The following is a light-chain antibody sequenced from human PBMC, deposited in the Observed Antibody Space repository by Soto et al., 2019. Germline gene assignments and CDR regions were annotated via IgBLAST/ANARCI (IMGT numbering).Light chain of an antibody. CDR1: SSNIGAHYD. CDR3: QSYDNSLSVYA. J-gene: IGLJ1*01. CDR2: GNS. V-gene: IGLV1-40*01. Sequence: QSVLPQPPSVSGAPGQRVTISCTGSSSNIGAHYDVHWYQQLPGTAPKLLIYGNSNRPSGVPDRFSGSKSGTSASLAITGLQAEDEADYYCQSYDNSLSVYAFGTGTKVTVL.